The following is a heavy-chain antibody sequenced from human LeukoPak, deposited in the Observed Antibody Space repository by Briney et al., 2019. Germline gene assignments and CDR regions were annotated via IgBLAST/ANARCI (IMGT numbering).Heavy chain of an antibody. D-gene: IGHD5-18*01. CDR1: GYSISSGYY. J-gene: IGHJ6*03. CDR2: IYHSGST. CDR3: AREGQDTAMVTHYYYYMDV. Sequence: PSETLSLTCTVSGYSISSGYYWGWIRQPPGKGLEWIGSIYHSGSTYYNPSLKSRVTISVDTSKNQFSLKLSSVTAADTAVYYCAREGQDTAMVTHYYYYMDVWGKGTTVTVSS. V-gene: IGHV4-38-2*02.